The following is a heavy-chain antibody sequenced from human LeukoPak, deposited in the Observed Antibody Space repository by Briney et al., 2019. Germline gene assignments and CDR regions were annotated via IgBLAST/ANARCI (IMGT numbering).Heavy chain of an antibody. Sequence: PSETLSLTCTVSGGSISSYYWSWIRQPPGKGLEWIGYIYYSGSTNYNPSLKSRVTISVDTSKNQFSLKLSSVTAADTAVYYCARDYWGSWENYYYYYYMDVWGKGTTVTISS. CDR3: ARDYWGSWENYYYYYYMDV. CDR1: GGSISSYY. D-gene: IGHD7-27*01. CDR2: IYYSGST. V-gene: IGHV4-59*12. J-gene: IGHJ6*03.